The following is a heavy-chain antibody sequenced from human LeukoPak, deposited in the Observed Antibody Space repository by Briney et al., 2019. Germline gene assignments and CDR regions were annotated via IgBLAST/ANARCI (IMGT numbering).Heavy chain of an antibody. CDR3: ARGPTGYYYGMDV. Sequence: GGSLRLSCAASGFTFSNYAMAWVRQAPGKGLEWVSSISGNGGTKRYADSEKGQFTISRDNSKSTMYLQMNSLRAEDTAVYYCARGPTGYYYGMDVWGQGTTVTVSS. CDR2: ISGNGGTK. D-gene: IGHD1-14*01. J-gene: IGHJ6*02. CDR1: GFTFSNYA. V-gene: IGHV3-23*01.